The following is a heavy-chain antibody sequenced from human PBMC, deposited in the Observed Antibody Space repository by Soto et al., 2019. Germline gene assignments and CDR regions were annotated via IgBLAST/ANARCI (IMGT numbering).Heavy chain of an antibody. CDR1: GFNFSSYG. CDR3: AKVDTAMVRFDP. Sequence: PGVSLRLSYAASGFNFSSYGMHWVRQAPGKGLEWVAVISYDGSNKYYADSVKGRFTISRDNSKNTLYLQMNSLRAEDTAVYYCAKVDTAMVRFDPWGQGALVTVSS. J-gene: IGHJ5*02. V-gene: IGHV3-30*18. D-gene: IGHD5-18*01. CDR2: ISYDGSNK.